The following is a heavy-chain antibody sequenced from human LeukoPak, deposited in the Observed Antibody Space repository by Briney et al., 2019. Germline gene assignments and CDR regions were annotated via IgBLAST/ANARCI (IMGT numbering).Heavy chain of an antibody. V-gene: IGHV4-59*01. Sequence: SETLSLTCTVSGGSISSYYWSWIRQPPGKGLEWIGYIYYSGSTNYNPSLKCRVTISVDTSKNQFSLKLSSVTAADTAVYYCARSYGSGCYTFDYWGQGTLVTVSS. D-gene: IGHD3-10*01. CDR1: GGSISSYY. J-gene: IGHJ4*02. CDR3: ARSYGSGCYTFDY. CDR2: IYYSGST.